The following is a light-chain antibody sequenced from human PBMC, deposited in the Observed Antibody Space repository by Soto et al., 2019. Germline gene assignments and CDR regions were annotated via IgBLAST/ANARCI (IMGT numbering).Light chain of an antibody. V-gene: IGKV3-15*01. Sequence: EIVMTQSPATLSVSPGERATLSCRASQSVSSNLAWYQQKPGQAPRLLIYAASTRATGIPARFSGSGSGSDFTFTIISRQYGDFAVYYCQQYNNWPPLTFGGGTKVEIK. CDR1: QSVSSN. CDR3: QQYNNWPPLT. J-gene: IGKJ4*01. CDR2: AAS.